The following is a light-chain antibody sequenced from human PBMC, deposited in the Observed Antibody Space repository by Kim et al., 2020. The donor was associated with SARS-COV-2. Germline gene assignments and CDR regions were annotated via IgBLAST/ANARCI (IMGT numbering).Light chain of an antibody. Sequence: EIVMTQSPATLSVSPGERATLSCRASQSANSNLAWYQQKPGQAPRLLIYGASSRATGIPAMFSGSGSGTEFTLTISSLQSEDFAVYYCQQYNNWPLTFGGGTKVDIK. CDR2: GAS. J-gene: IGKJ4*01. V-gene: IGKV3-15*01. CDR3: QQYNNWPLT. CDR1: QSANSN.